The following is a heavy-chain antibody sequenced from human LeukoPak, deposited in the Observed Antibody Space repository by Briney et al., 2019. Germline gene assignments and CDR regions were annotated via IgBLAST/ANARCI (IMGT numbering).Heavy chain of an antibody. J-gene: IGHJ4*02. CDR2: ISYDGSNK. V-gene: IGHV3-30*04. Sequence: GGSLRLSCAASGFTFSSYAMHWVRQAPGKGLEWVAIISYDGSNKYYADSVKGRFTISRDNSKNTLYLQMNSLRVEDTAVYYCARDQHYYDSGSYPSDFDYWGQGTLVTVSS. D-gene: IGHD3-10*01. CDR3: ARDQHYYDSGSYPSDFDY. CDR1: GFTFSSYA.